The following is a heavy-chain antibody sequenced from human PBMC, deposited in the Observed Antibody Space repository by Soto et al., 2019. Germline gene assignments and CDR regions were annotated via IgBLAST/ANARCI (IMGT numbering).Heavy chain of an antibody. CDR3: ARDLVYFDWLHYYYGMDI. CDR1: GGTFSSYA. J-gene: IGHJ6*02. Sequence: SVKVSCKASGGTFSSYAISWVRQAPGQGLEWMGGIIPIFGTANYAQKFQGRVTITADESTSTAYMELSSLRSEDTAVYYCARDLVYFDWLHYYYGMDIWGQGTTVTVSS. V-gene: IGHV1-69*13. CDR2: IIPIFGTA. D-gene: IGHD3-9*01.